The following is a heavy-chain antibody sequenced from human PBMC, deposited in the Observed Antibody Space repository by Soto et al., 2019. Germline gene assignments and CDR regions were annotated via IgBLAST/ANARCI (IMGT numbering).Heavy chain of an antibody. J-gene: IGHJ3*02. D-gene: IGHD2-21*02. CDR3: AHRGGTADHRFSGRDGFDI. CDR2: IYWDDDK. Sequence: QITLKESGPTLVKPTQTLTLTCTFSGFSLSTSGVGVGWIRQPPGKALEWLALIYWDDDKRYSPSLKSRLTITKDTXTILVXXTLTNMDPVDTATYYCAHRGGTADHRFSGRDGFDIWGQGTMVTVSS. CDR1: GFSLSTSGVG. V-gene: IGHV2-5*02.